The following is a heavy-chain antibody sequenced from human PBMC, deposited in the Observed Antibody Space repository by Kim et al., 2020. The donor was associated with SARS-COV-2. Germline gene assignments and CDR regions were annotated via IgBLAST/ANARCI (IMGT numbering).Heavy chain of an antibody. V-gene: IGHV3-23*01. J-gene: IGHJ4*02. D-gene: IGHD1-26*01. Sequence: GGSLRLSCAASGFTFSTYGMSWVRQAPGRGLEWVSSITDSGDNTYYADSVKGRFTISRDHSKNTMYLQMNSLRAEDTAVYYCARGWTSVQNWGQGTLVTVSS. CDR1: GFTFSTYG. CDR2: ITDSGDNT. CDR3: ARGWTSVQN.